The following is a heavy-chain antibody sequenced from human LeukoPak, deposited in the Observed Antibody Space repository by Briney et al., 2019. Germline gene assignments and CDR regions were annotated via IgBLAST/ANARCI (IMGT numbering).Heavy chain of an antibody. CDR1: GDSISSYY. V-gene: IGHV4-59*08. D-gene: IGHD2/OR15-2a*01. J-gene: IGHJ4*02. CDR3: AKRGEYRNNRWYYFDF. Sequence: SETLSLTCTVPGDSISSYYWSWIRQPPGKGLEWIGYIYYSGSTNYNPSLKSRVTISVDTSKNQFSLKLSSVTAADTAVYYCAKRGEYRNNRWYYFDFWGQGTLVSVFS. CDR2: IYYSGST.